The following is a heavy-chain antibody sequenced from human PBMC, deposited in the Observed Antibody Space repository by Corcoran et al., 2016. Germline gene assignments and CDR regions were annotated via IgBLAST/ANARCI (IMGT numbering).Heavy chain of an antibody. CDR1: GYSFTTYW. V-gene: IGHV5-51*01. CDR3: ARVETRVARLPCDY. Sequence: EVQLVQSGAEVRKPGESLKISCEGSGYSFTTYWIVWVRQMPGKGLEWMGSIYPGDSDTQYSPSFQGQVTISGAKSISTADLQWSSLKASDTAMYYCARVETRVARLPCDYWGQGTLVTVSS. CDR2: IYPGDSDT. J-gene: IGHJ4*02. D-gene: IGHD6-6*01.